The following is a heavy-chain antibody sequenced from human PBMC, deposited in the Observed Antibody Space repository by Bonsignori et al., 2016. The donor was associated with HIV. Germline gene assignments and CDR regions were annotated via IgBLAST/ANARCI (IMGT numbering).Heavy chain of an antibody. CDR1: GGSISSGSYY. Sequence: SETLSLTCTVSGGSISSGSYYWSWIRQPAGKGLEWIGRIYTSGSTNYNPSLKSRVTISVDTSKNQFSLKLSSVTAADTAVYYCAREAKGWVEMATIRGDYFDYWGQGTLVTVSS. J-gene: IGHJ4*02. V-gene: IGHV4-61*02. CDR3: AREAKGWVEMATIRGDYFDY. CDR2: IYTSGST. D-gene: IGHD5-24*01.